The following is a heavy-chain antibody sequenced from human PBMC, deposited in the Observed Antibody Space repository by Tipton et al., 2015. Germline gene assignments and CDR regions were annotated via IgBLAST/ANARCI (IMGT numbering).Heavy chain of an antibody. J-gene: IGHJ4*02. CDR3: ARARGRHGGLFDS. V-gene: IGHV4-59*01. CDR1: SDSTNKYY. CDR2: IQYSGST. Sequence: LRLSCTVSSDSTNKYYWSWIRQPPGKGLEWIGYIQYSGSTNYNPSLKSRVTISVDTSKTQFSLKMSSVTASDTAVYYCARARGRHGGLFDSWGQGILVTVSS. D-gene: IGHD4-23*01.